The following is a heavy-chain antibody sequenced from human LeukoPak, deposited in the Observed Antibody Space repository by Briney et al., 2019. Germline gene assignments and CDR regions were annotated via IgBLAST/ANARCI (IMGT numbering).Heavy chain of an antibody. V-gene: IGHV5-51*01. CDR1: GYSFSNYW. J-gene: IGHJ4*02. CDR3: ARQPLVRDCGGDCEFDY. D-gene: IGHD2-21*02. Sequence: KNGESLKISCKGSGYSFSNYWIGWVRQMPGKGLEWMGIIYPGDSNTRYSPSFQGQVTISADKSISTAYLQWTSPKASDTAIYYCARQPLVRDCGGDCEFDYWGQGTRVSVSS. CDR2: IYPGDSNT.